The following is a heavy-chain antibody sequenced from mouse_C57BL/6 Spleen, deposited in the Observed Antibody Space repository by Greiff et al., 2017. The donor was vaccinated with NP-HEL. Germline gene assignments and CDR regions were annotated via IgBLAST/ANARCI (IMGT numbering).Heavy chain of an antibody. CDR2: IHPSDSDT. CDR3: ATAITTVVSDWYFDV. Sequence: VQLQQPGAELVKPGASVKVSCKASGYTFTSYWMHWVKQRPGQGLEWIGRIHPSDSDTNYNQKFKGKATLTVDKSSSTAYMQLSSLTSEDSAVYYCATAITTVVSDWYFDVWGTGTTVTVSS. D-gene: IGHD1-1*01. V-gene: IGHV1-74*01. CDR1: GYTFTSYW. J-gene: IGHJ1*03.